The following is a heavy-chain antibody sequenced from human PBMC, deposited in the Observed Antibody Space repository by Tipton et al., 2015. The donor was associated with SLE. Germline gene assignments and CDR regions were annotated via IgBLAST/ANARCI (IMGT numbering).Heavy chain of an antibody. D-gene: IGHD3-22*01. V-gene: IGHV4-4*07. Sequence: TLSLTCTVSGDSISNYYWAWIRQPAGRGLEWIGRVEFRGSTNYNPSLKSRVTISVDTSQNQFSLKLNSVTAADTAVYYCTRDPYYYDSSGSPYSYWGQGTLVTVSS. CDR3: TRDPYYYDSSGSPYSY. J-gene: IGHJ4*02. CDR1: GDSISNYY. CDR2: VEFRGST.